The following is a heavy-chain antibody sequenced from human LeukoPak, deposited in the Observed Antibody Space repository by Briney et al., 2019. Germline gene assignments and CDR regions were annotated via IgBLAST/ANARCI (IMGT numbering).Heavy chain of an antibody. CDR1: GGTFSSYA. Sequence: ASVKVSCKASGGTFSSYAISWVRQAPGQGLEWMGGFDPEDGETIYAQKFQGRVTMTEDTSTDTAYMELSSLRSEDTAVYYCAKFGYSSSWYGGYWGQGTLVTVSS. J-gene: IGHJ4*02. CDR3: AKFGYSSSWYGGY. V-gene: IGHV1-24*01. D-gene: IGHD6-13*01. CDR2: FDPEDGET.